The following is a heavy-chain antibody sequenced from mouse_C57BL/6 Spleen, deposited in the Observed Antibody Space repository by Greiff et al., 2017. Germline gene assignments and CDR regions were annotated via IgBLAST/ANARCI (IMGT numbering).Heavy chain of an antibody. D-gene: IGHD1-1*01. J-gene: IGHJ3*01. Sequence: QVQLQQPGAELVRPGSSVKLSCKASGYTFTSYWMHWVKQRPIQGLEWIGNIDPSDSETHYNQKFKDKATLTVDKSSSTAYMQLSRLTSEDSAVYYCARYGSSGAWFAYWGQGTLVTVSA. CDR3: ARYGSSGAWFAY. V-gene: IGHV1-52*01. CDR1: GYTFTSYW. CDR2: IDPSDSET.